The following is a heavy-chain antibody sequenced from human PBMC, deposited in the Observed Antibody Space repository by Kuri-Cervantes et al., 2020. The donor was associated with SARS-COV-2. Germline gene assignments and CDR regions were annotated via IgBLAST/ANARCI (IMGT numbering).Heavy chain of an antibody. CDR2: FSHSGRN. D-gene: IGHD3-22*01. CDR3: ARGVSGFYYFYYMDV. CDR1: RGSLSGYH. Sequence: ESLKISCAVSRGSLSGYHWSWIRQPPGKGLEWIGGFSHSGRNDYSPSYNPSLESRVTISGDMSKNQVSLRLNSVTAADSAVYYCARGVSGFYYFYYMDVWGIGTTVTFSS. V-gene: IGHV4-34*01. J-gene: IGHJ6*03.